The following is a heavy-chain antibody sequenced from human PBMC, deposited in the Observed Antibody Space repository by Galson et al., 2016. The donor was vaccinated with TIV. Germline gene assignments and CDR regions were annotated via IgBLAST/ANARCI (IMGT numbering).Heavy chain of an antibody. CDR2: FDPQNGEP. Sequence: SVKVSCKVSGYTLNELSMHWVRQAPGKGLEWMGVFDPQNGEPIYAQSFQDKVAMTEDTSTDTRYMELTNLRSKDSAVYYCVIGGLGGGFDLWGQGTMVTVSS. V-gene: IGHV1-24*01. D-gene: IGHD3-16*01. CDR1: GYTLNELS. J-gene: IGHJ3*01. CDR3: VIGGLGGGFDL.